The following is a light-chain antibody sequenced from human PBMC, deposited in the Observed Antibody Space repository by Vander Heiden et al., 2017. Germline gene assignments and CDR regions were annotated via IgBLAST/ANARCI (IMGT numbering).Light chain of an antibody. CDR3: SSYASSITLV. V-gene: IGLV2-14*03. CDR2: DVS. CDR1: SSDVGAFNF. J-gene: IGLJ3*02. Sequence: QSALTQPAPASGSPGQSITISCTGTSSDVGAFNFVSWHQQHPGKAPKLMIYDVSDRPSGVSNRFSGSKSGNTASLTISGLQAEDEADYYCSSYASSITLVFGGGTKLTVL.